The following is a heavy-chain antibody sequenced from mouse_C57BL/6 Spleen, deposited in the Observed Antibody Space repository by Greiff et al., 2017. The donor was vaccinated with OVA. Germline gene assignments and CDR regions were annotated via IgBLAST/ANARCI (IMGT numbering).Heavy chain of an antibody. CDR1: GYTFTDYE. CDR3: YGSSLYYVGY. CDR2: IDPETGGT. Sequence: VQLQQSGAELVRPGASVTLSCKASGYTFTDYEMHWVKQTPVHGLEWIGAIDPETGGTAYNKKFKGKAILTAEKSSSTAYMELRSLTSEDSAVYYGYGSSLYYVGYWGQGTTLTVS. V-gene: IGHV1-15*01. D-gene: IGHD1-1*01. J-gene: IGHJ2*01.